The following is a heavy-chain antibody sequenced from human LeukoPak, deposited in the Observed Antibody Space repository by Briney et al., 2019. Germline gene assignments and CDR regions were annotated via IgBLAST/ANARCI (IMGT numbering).Heavy chain of an antibody. D-gene: IGHD5-18*01. CDR2: ISSSSSSI. CDR3: ARDPGYSYGHHFDY. V-gene: IGHV3-21*01. CDR1: GFTLSSYS. J-gene: IGHJ4*02. Sequence: GGSLTLSCAASGFTLSSYSMNWVRPAPGKGREWVSSISSSSSSISYAASAKRRFTISRATAKNSLYLQLTSLRAEDTAVYYCARDPGYSYGHHFDYWGQGTLVTVSS.